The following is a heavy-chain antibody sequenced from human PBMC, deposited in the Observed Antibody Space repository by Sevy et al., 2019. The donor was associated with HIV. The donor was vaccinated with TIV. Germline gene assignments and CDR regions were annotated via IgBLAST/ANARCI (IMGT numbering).Heavy chain of an antibody. CDR2: IWYDGSNK. CDR3: ARVKGYSSGSYCYGMDV. V-gene: IGHV3-33*01. J-gene: IGHJ6*02. D-gene: IGHD6-19*01. Sequence: GGSLRLSCAASGFTFSSYGMHWVRQAPGKGLEWVAVIWYDGSNKYYADSVKGRFTISRDNSKNTLYLQMNSLRAEDTAVYYCARVKGYSSGSYCYGMDVWGQGTTVTVSS. CDR1: GFTFSSYG.